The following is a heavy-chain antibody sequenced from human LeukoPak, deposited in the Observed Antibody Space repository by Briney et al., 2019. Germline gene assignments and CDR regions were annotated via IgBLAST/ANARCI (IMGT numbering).Heavy chain of an antibody. V-gene: IGHV3-30*03. D-gene: IGHD5-12*01. CDR1: GXTFSSYG. CDR3: ARDRLPPPGVYCFDP. Sequence: GGSLRLSCAASGXTFSSYGMHWVRQAPGKGLEWVAVISYDGSNKYYADSVKGRFTISRDNSKNTLYLQMNSLRAEDTAVYYCARDRLPPPGVYCFDPWGQGTLVTVSS. CDR2: ISYDGSNK. J-gene: IGHJ5*02.